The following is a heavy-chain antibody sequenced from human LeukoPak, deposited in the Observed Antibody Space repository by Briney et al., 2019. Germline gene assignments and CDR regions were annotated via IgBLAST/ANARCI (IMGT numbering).Heavy chain of an antibody. CDR3: ARQAVPVAKHFQH. J-gene: IGHJ1*01. V-gene: IGHV5-51*01. CDR2: IYPGDSDT. CDR1: GYSFTSYW. D-gene: IGHD2-2*01. Sequence: GESLKISCQGSGYSFTSYWIGWVRQMPGKGLEWMGIIYPGDSDTRYSPSFQGQVTISADKSISTAYLQWSSLKASDTAMYYCARQAVPVAKHFQHWGQGTLVTVSS.